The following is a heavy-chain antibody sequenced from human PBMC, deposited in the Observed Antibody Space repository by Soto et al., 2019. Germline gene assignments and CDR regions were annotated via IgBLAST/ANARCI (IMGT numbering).Heavy chain of an antibody. J-gene: IGHJ3*02. V-gene: IGHV1-46*01. D-gene: IGHD2-21*02. Sequence: ASVKVSCKASGYTFTSYYMHWVRQAPGQGLEWMGIINPSGGSTSYAQKFQGRVTMTRDTSTSTVYMELSSLRSEDTAVYYCARDINIPGGDDYRDAVDIWGQGTMVTVSS. CDR2: INPSGGST. CDR3: ARDINIPGGDDYRDAVDI. CDR1: GYTFTSYY.